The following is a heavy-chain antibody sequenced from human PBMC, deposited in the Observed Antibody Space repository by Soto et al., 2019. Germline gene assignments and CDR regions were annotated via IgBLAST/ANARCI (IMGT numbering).Heavy chain of an antibody. Sequence: QVQLQESGPGLVKPSETLSLTCTVSGDSVSKYYWNWIRQPAGKRLEWIGRIYTTRSPNYNPSLKSRVTMSVDTSKNQFSLKLNLSSVTAADTAVYYCARSPAYGDYANLDTWGQGTLVTVSS. CDR1: GDSVSKYY. CDR2: IYTTRSP. CDR3: ARSPAYGDYANLDT. J-gene: IGHJ5*02. V-gene: IGHV4-4*07. D-gene: IGHD4-17*01.